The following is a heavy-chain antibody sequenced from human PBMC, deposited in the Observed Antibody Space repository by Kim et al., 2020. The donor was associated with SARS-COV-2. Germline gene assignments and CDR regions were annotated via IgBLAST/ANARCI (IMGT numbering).Heavy chain of an antibody. CDR3: ARGGRGVITIFGVVTQRGFDY. CDR2: INHSGST. Sequence: SETLSLTCAVYGGSFSGYYWSWIRQPPGKGLEWIGEINHSGSTNYNPSLKSRVTISVDTSKNQFSLKLSSVTAADTAVYYCARGGRGVITIFGVVTQRGFDYWGHGTLVSVAS. V-gene: IGHV4-34*01. CDR1: GGSFSGYY. J-gene: IGHJ4*01. D-gene: IGHD3-3*01.